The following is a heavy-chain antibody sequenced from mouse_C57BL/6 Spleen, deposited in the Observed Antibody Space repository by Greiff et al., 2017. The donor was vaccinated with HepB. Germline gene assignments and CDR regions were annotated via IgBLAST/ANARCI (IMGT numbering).Heavy chain of an antibody. CDR1: GFTFSDYY. J-gene: IGHJ1*03. CDR3: ARAFGWLDWYFDV. CDR2: INYDGSST. V-gene: IGHV5-16*01. Sequence: EVKLMESEGGLVQPGSSMKLSCTASGFTFSDYYMAWVRQVPEKGLEWVANINYDGSSTYYLDSLKSRFIISRDNAKNILYLQMSSLKSEDTATYYCARAFGWLDWYFDVWGTGTTVTVSS. D-gene: IGHD1-1*02.